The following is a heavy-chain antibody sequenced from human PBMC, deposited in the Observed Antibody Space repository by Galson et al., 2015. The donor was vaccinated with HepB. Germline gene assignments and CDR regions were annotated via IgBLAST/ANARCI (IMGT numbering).Heavy chain of an antibody. J-gene: IGHJ6*02. CDR3: ARNPYSGSSYRRSQYYGMDV. CDR1: GYTFTNYY. V-gene: IGHV1-46*01. D-gene: IGHD1-26*01. Sequence: SVKVSCKASGYTFTNYYMHWVRQAPGQGLEWMGVINPSGGSTTHAQKFQGRVIMIRDTSTSTVYMELRSLRSEDTAVYYCARNPYSGSSYRRSQYYGMDVWGQGTTVTVSS. CDR2: INPSGGST.